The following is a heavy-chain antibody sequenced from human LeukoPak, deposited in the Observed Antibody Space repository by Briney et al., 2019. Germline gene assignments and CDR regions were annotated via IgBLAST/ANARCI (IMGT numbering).Heavy chain of an antibody. CDR3: ARRKGYCSSTSCHYGMDV. V-gene: IGHV4-59*12. J-gene: IGHJ6*02. CDR2: IYYSGST. CDR1: GGSIGSYY. D-gene: IGHD2-2*01. Sequence: PSETLSLTCTVSGGSIGSYYWSWIRQPPGRGLEWIGYIYYSGSTNYNPSLKSRVTISVDTSKNQFSLKLSSVTAADTAVYYCARRKGYCSSTSCHYGMDVWGQGTTVTVSS.